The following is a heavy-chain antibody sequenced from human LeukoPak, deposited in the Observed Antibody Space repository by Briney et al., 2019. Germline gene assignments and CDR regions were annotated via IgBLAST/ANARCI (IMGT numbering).Heavy chain of an antibody. CDR3: ARVIAVAHDAFDI. J-gene: IGHJ3*02. V-gene: IGHV6-1*01. CDR1: GDSVSSHSAT. D-gene: IGHD6-19*01. Sequence: SQTLSLTCAISGDSVSSHSATWNWIRQSPSRGLEWLGRTYYRSKWYNDYEVSVKSRITINPDTSKNQFSLQLNSVTPEDTAVYYCARVIAVAHDAFDIWGQGTMVTVSS. CDR2: TYYRSKWYN.